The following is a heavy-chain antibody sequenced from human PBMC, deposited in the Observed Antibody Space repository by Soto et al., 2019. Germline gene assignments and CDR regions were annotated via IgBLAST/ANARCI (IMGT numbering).Heavy chain of an antibody. V-gene: IGHV4-59*01. J-gene: IGHJ4*02. CDR3: ARHNPDGGYYDF. D-gene: IGHD3-22*01. CDR1: GGSISGYY. Sequence: PSETLSLTCIVSGGSISGYYWSWIRQPPGERLQYIGYIFYNGNANYSPSLRSRLTISVDTSKNHFSLMLSSVTAADTAVYYCARHNPDGGYYDFWGRGILVTVSS. CDR2: IFYNGNA.